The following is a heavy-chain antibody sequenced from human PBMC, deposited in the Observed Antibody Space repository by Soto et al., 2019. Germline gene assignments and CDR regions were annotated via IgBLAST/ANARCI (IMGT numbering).Heavy chain of an antibody. V-gene: IGHV1-3*01. CDR2: INAGNGNT. Sequence: SVXXSXXXSGYTFTSXXMHXVRQAPGQRLEWMGWINAGNGNTKYSQKFQGRVTITRDTSASTAYMELSSLRSEDTAVYYCARDKVGALNWGQGTLVTVSS. CDR3: ARDKVGALN. D-gene: IGHD1-26*01. CDR1: GYTFTSXX. J-gene: IGHJ4*02.